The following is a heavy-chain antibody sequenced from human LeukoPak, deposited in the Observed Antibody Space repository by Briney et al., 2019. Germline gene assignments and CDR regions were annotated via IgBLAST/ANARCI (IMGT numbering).Heavy chain of an antibody. V-gene: IGHV5-51*01. J-gene: IGHJ5*01. CDR3: ARGDIVVAPTAYNWFDS. D-gene: IGHD2-2*01. CDR1: GYSFTSFW. Sequence: GEPLKTSCEATGYSFTSFWIGWVRQMPGKGLEWMGILYPGGSDTRYSPSFQGQVTISVDKSISTAYLQWSSLKASDTAMYYCARGDIVVAPTAYNWFDSWGQGTLVTVSS. CDR2: LYPGGSDT.